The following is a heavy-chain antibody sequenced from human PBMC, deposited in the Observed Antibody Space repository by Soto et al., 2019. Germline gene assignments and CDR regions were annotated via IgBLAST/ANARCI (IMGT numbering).Heavy chain of an antibody. V-gene: IGHV3-21*01. CDR2: ISSSSSYI. Sequence: GGSLRLSCAASGFTFSSYNMNWVRQAPGKGLEWVSSISSSSSYIYYADSVKGRFTISRDNAKNPLYLQMNSLRAEDTAVYYCARDFHGDPNYWGQGTLVTVSS. CDR1: GFTFSSYN. J-gene: IGHJ4*02. D-gene: IGHD4-17*01. CDR3: ARDFHGDPNY.